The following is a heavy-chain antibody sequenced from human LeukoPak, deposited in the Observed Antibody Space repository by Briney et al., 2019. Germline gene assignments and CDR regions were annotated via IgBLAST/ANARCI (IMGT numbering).Heavy chain of an antibody. V-gene: IGHV3-9*01. CDR1: GFTFSSYE. CDR3: ATNGGGDGGYGNFDY. D-gene: IGHD5-12*01. J-gene: IGHJ4*02. Sequence: GGSLRLSCAASGFTFSSYEMNWVRQAPGKGLEWVSGIGWNSDSVGYADSVKGRFTISRDNAKNSLYLQMNSLRAEDTALYYCATNGGGDGGYGNFDYWGQGTLVTVSS. CDR2: IGWNSDSV.